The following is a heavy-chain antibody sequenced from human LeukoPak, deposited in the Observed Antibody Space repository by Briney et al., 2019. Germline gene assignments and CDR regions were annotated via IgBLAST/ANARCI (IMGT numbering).Heavy chain of an antibody. J-gene: IGHJ4*01. CDR3: ASGSTPGSGYYFDS. CDR2: TIAGGDT. Sequence: GGSLRLSCVASGFTFRSYAMTWVRQAPGKGLEQGLEWVASTIAGGDTFYADSVKGRFTISRDNSRNTLYLQMNRLRAEDTDIYYCASGSTPGSGYYFDSWGPGTLVTVSS. CDR1: GFTFRSYA. D-gene: IGHD3-22*01. V-gene: IGHV3-23*01.